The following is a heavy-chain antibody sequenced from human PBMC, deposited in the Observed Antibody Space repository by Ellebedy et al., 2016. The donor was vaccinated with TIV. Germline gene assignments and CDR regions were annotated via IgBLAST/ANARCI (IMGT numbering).Heavy chain of an antibody. Sequence: GESLKISXAASGFTFSSYSMNWVRQAPGKGLEWVAVISYDGSNKYYADSVKGRFTISRDNSKNTLYLQMNSLRAEDTAVYYCARDTKGAKQKNGDGFDYWGQGTLVTVSS. CDR2: ISYDGSNK. CDR1: GFTFSSYS. D-gene: IGHD4-17*01. J-gene: IGHJ4*02. V-gene: IGHV3-30*03. CDR3: ARDTKGAKQKNGDGFDY.